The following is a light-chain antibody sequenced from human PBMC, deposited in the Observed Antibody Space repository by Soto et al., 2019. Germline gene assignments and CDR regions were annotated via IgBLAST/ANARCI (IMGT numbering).Light chain of an antibody. V-gene: IGKV3-15*01. CDR2: AAS. Sequence: EIAMTQSPSTLSASAGERATLSCRASQSISSYLAWYQQKPGQAPRLLIYAASSRATDVPARFSGSGSGTDFTLTISSLQPEDFALYYCQQNNNWPLTFGGGSKVDI. CDR3: QQNNNWPLT. J-gene: IGKJ4*01. CDR1: QSISSY.